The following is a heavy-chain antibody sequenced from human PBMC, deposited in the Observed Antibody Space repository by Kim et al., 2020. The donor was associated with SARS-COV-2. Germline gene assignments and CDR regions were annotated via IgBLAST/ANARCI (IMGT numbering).Heavy chain of an antibody. CDR2: INPDGSIK. CDR1: GFTFSRRW. V-gene: IGHV3-74*01. CDR3: TKDISRAFDI. J-gene: IGHJ3*02. Sequence: GGSLRLSCSTSGFTFSRRWMHWVRQAPGKGLGWVSTINPDGSIKRYTDSMKGRITISRDNADNTMYLQVSSLRAEDTAMYHCTKDISRAFDIWGQGTLVTVSS. D-gene: IGHD3-9*01.